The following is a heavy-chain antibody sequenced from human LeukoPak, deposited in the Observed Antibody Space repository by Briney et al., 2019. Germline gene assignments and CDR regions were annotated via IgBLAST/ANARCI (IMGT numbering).Heavy chain of an antibody. CDR3: TTPGIAVAGTRGSANY. J-gene: IGHJ4*02. CDR1: GFTLSNAW. CDR2: IKSNIAHGAP. V-gene: IGHV3-15*01. Sequence: GGSLRLSCAASGFTLSNAWMSWVRHAPEKGPEWVTRIKSNIAHGAPDYAAPVKGRFTISRDDSKNTLYLQMNSLRTEDTAVYYCTTPGIAVAGTRGSANYWGQGTLVTVSS. D-gene: IGHD6-19*01.